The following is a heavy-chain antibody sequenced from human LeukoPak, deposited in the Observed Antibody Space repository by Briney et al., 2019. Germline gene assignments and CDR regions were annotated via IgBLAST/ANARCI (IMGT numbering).Heavy chain of an antibody. D-gene: IGHD3-10*02. CDR2: ISNSGTT. V-gene: IGHV4-59*01. CDR1: GGSINDYY. Sequence: SETLSLTCTVSGGSINDYYWTWIRQAPGKGLEWIGYISNSGTTDYNPSLKGRVTMSVDTSKNGSSLNLTSVSAADTAMYYCARVVRGAATSNWFDPWGQGTLVNVSS. CDR3: ARVVRGAATSNWFDP. J-gene: IGHJ5*02.